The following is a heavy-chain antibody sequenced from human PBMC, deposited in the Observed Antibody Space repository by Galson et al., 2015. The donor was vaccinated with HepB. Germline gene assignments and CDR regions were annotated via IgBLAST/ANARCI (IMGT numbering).Heavy chain of an antibody. Sequence: SLRLSCAASGFTVSSNYMSWVRQAPGKGLEWVSVIYSGGSTYYADSVKGRFTISRDNSKNTLYLQMNSLRAEDTAVYYCASLSDTNYYYGMDVWGQGTMVTVSS. J-gene: IGHJ6*01. V-gene: IGHV3-53*01. CDR2: IYSGGST. CDR3: ASLSDTNYYYGMDV. CDR1: GFTVSSNY. D-gene: IGHD3-3*01.